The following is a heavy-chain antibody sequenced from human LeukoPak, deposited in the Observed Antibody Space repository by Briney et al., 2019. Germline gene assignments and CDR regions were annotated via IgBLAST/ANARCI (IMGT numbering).Heavy chain of an antibody. CDR1: GGSSSSSSYY. J-gene: IGHJ4*02. V-gene: IGHV4-39*01. CDR3: ARHPSEYSRSSY. D-gene: IGHD6-6*01. Sequence: SETLSLTCTVSGGSSSSSSYYWCVIRQPPGKGLEWIGSIYYSGSTYYNPSLKSRVTISVDTSKNQFSLKLSAVTAADTAVYYCARHPSEYSRSSYWGQGTLVTVSS. CDR2: IYYSGST.